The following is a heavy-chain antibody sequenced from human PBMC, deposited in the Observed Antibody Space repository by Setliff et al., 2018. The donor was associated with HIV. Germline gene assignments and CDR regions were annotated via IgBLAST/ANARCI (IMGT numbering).Heavy chain of an antibody. J-gene: IGHJ4*02. Sequence: SETLSLTCTVSGASISSGDYYWTWIRPPPGQGLEWIGYIYYSGTTYYNPSDTGRVTISVDTSKNQFSLNLASVTAADTAVYYCARASYYNFWGGYSFLDSWGQGTLVTVSS. CDR1: GASISSGDYY. V-gene: IGHV4-30-4*08. CDR2: IYYSGTT. CDR3: ARASYYNFWGGYSFLDS. D-gene: IGHD3-3*01.